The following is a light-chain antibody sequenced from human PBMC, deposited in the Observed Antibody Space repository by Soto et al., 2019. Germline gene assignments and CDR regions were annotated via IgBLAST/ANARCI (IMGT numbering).Light chain of an antibody. CDR3: QRYNSYSWT. V-gene: IGKV1-13*02. CDR1: QGIASY. J-gene: IGKJ1*01. CDR2: DAS. Sequence: QLTQSPSSLSASVGDRVTITCRASQGIASYLAWYQQKPGKAPKLLIYDASSLESGVPSRFSGSGSGTEFTLTISSLQPDDFATYYCQRYNSYSWTFGQGTKVDIK.